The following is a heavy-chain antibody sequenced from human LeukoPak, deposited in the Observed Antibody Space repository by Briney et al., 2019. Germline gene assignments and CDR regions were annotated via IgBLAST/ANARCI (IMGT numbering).Heavy chain of an antibody. V-gene: IGHV3-21*01. CDR3: ARAAAAAGTNYYYYGMDV. CDR1: GFTFTTYS. Sequence: GGSLRLSCAASGFTFTTYSMNWVRQAPGKGLEWVSSISSSSYIYYSDSVKGRFTISRDNAKNSLYLQMNSLRAEDTDMYYCARAAAAAGTNYYYYGMDVWGQGTTVTVSS. J-gene: IGHJ6*02. CDR2: ISSSSYI. D-gene: IGHD6-13*01.